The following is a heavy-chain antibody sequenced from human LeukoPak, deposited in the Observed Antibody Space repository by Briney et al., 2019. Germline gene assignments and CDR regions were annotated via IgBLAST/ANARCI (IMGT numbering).Heavy chain of an antibody. J-gene: IGHJ5*02. Sequence: ASVKVSCKASGYTFTSYAMHWVRQAPGQRLEWVGWINAGNGNTKYSQKFQGRVTITRDTSASTAYMELSSLRSEDTAVYYCARGRCSSASCHNWFDPWGQGTLVTVSS. CDR3: ARGRCSSASCHNWFDP. D-gene: IGHD2-2*01. CDR1: GYTFTSYA. V-gene: IGHV1-3*01. CDR2: INAGNGNT.